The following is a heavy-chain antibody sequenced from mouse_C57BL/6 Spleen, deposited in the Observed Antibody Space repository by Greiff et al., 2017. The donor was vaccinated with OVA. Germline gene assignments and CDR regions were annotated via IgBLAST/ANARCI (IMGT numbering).Heavy chain of an antibody. CDR3: TRGRLRDFAMDY. D-gene: IGHD2-4*01. V-gene: IGHV1-5*01. J-gene: IGHJ4*01. CDR2: IYPGNSDT. Sequence: VQLQQSGTVLARPGASVKMSCKTSGYTFTSYCMHWVKQRPGQGLEWIGAIYPGNSDTSYNQKFKGKAKLTAVTSASTAYMELSSLTNEDSAVYYCTRGRLRDFAMDYWGQGTSVTVSS. CDR1: GYTFTSYC.